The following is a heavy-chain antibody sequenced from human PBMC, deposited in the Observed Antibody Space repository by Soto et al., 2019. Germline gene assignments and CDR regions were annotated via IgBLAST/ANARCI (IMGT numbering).Heavy chain of an antibody. CDR3: ASSNLGYCSGGSCYKGGYYYYGMDV. D-gene: IGHD2-15*01. CDR1: GFTVSSNY. Sequence: EVQLVESGGGLIQPGGSLRLSCAASGFTVSSNYMSWVRQAPGKGLEWVSVIYSGGSTYYADSVKGRFTISRDNSKTTLYLQMNSLRAEDTAVYYCASSNLGYCSGGSCYKGGYYYYGMDVWGQGTTVTVSS. V-gene: IGHV3-53*01. J-gene: IGHJ6*02. CDR2: IYSGGST.